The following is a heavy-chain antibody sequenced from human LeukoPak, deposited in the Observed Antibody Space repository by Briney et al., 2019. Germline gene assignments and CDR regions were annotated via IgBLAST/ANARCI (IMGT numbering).Heavy chain of an antibody. D-gene: IGHD3-9*01. CDR3: ARDGDYNPLDY. V-gene: IGHV4-59*01. CDR2: IYHSAST. Sequence: ASETLSLTCTVSGDSISTFYWSWIRQPPGKALEWIGYIYHSASTNYNPSLKSRVTISVDTSKNQFSLMLTSVTAADTAVYYCARDGDYNPLDYWGQGTLVTVSS. J-gene: IGHJ4*02. CDR1: GDSISTFY.